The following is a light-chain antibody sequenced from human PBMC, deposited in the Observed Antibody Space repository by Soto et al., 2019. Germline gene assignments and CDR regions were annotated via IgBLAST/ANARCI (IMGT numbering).Light chain of an antibody. Sequence: IVLTQSPGTLSLSPGERATLSCRASQSVSSSYLAWYQQKPGQAPRLLIYGASSRATGIPDRFSGSGSGTDFTLIINRLEPEDVAIYYCQQYGGSPRITFGQGTRLEIK. CDR3: QQYGGSPRIT. V-gene: IGKV3-20*01. CDR2: GAS. CDR1: QSVSSSY. J-gene: IGKJ5*01.